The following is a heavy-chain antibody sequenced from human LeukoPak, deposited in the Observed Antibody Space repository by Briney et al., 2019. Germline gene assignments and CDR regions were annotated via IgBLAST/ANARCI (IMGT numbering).Heavy chain of an antibody. Sequence: ASETLSLTCTVSGGSISSSSYYWGWIRQPPGKGLEWIGSIYYSGSTYYNPSLKSRVTISVDTSKNQFSLKLSSVTAADTAVYYCARDQYDSSGYYYPWGQGTLATVSS. D-gene: IGHD3-22*01. J-gene: IGHJ5*02. CDR1: GGSISSSSYY. CDR2: IYYSGST. CDR3: ARDQYDSSGYYYP. V-gene: IGHV4-39*02.